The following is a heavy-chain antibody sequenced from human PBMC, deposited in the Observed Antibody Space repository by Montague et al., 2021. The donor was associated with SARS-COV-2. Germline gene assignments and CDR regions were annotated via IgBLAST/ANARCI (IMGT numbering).Heavy chain of an antibody. V-gene: IGHV4-59*08. CDR3: AEKALTRSCTSTTCFGAAVDX. Sequence: SETLSLTCTVSGVSISSYYWTWIRQPPGKGLEWIGFIYYSESTNYNPSLKSRVTISVDTSKNQFSLKLSSVTAADTAVYYCAEKALTRSCTSTTCFGAAVDXWGQGTMVAVSS. D-gene: IGHD2-2*01. CDR2: IYYSEST. CDR1: GVSISSYY. J-gene: IGHJ3*02.